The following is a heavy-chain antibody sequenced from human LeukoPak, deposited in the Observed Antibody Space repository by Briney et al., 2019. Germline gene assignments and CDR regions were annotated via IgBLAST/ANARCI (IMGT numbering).Heavy chain of an antibody. Sequence: GGSLRLSCVASGFTFSSYSMNWVRQAPGKGLEWVSSISSSSIYIYYADSVKGRFTISRDNAKSSLSLQMNSLRAEDTAVYYCARDFFYWGQGTLVTVSS. J-gene: IGHJ4*02. CDR2: ISSSSIYI. CDR3: ARDFFY. V-gene: IGHV3-21*01. CDR1: GFTFSSYS.